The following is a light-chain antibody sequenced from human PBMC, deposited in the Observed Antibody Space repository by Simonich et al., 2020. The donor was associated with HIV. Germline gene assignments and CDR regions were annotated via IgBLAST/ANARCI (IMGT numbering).Light chain of an antibody. V-gene: IGLV8-61*01. CDR2: STN. CDR1: SGSVSTSYY. CDR3: VLYMGSGISV. J-gene: IGLJ3*02. Sequence: QTVVTQETSSSVSPGGTVTLTCALSSGSVSTSYYPTWYHQTPGQPPRTFIYSTNTRSSGVPDRFSGSILGNKAVLTITGAQADDEGDYYCVLYMGSGISVFGGGTKLTVL.